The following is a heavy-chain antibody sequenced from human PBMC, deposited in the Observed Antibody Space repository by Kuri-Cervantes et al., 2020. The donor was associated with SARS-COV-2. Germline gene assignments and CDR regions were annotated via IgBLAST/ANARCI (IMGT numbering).Heavy chain of an antibody. CDR2: ISSSSYI. CDR3: AKVESQVEDDYVGDYWGYFDY. D-gene: IGHD4-17*01. Sequence: GESLKISCAASGFTFSSYSMNWVRQAPGKGLEWVSSISSSSYIYYADSVKGRFTISRDNSKNTLYLQMNSLRAEDTAVYYCAKVESQVEDDYVGDYWGYFDYWGQGTLVTVSS. CDR1: GFTFSSYS. J-gene: IGHJ4*02. V-gene: IGHV3-21*04.